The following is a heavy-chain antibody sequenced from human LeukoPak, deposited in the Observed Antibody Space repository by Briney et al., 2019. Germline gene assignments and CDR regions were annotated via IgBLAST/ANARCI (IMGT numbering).Heavy chain of an antibody. CDR3: AREGCSGSRCYSSTPSWYFYYMDV. CDR1: GFTFSNYR. J-gene: IGHJ6*03. Sequence: GGSLRLSCAASGFTFSNYRMTWVRQAPGKGLEWVASIKEDGSEKYYVDSVKGRFTISRDNAKNSLYLQMNSLRAEDTAVYYCAREGCSGSRCYSSTPSWYFYYMDVWGEGTTVTVSS. CDR2: IKEDGSEK. V-gene: IGHV3-7*01. D-gene: IGHD2-15*01.